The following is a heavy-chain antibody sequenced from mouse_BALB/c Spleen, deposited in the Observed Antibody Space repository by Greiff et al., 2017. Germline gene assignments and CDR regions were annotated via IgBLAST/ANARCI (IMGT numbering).Heavy chain of an antibody. CDR1: GYTFTSYV. V-gene: IGHV1-14*01. J-gene: IGHJ3*01. D-gene: IGHD2-14*01. CDR2: INPYNDGT. Sequence: VQLKQSGPELVKPGASVKMSCKASGYTFTSYVMHWVKQKPGQGLEWIGYINPYNDGTKYNEKFKGKATLTSDKSSSTAYMELSSLTSEDSAVYYCARGNRYDPFAYWGQGTLVTVSA. CDR3: ARGNRYDPFAY.